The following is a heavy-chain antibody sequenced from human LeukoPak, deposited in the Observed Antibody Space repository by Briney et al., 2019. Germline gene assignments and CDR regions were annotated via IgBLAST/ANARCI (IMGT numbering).Heavy chain of an antibody. Sequence: SETLSLTCTVSGGSISSYYWSSIRQPPGKGLEWIGYIYYSGSTNYNPSLKSRVTISVDTSKNQFSLKLSSVTAADTAVYYCARHSGESSRPWQLPMGNYNWFDPWAREPWSPSPQ. CDR3: ARHSGESSRPWQLPMGNYNWFDP. J-gene: IGHJ5*02. CDR2: IYYSGST. CDR1: GGSISSYY. D-gene: IGHD2-15*01. V-gene: IGHV4-59*08.